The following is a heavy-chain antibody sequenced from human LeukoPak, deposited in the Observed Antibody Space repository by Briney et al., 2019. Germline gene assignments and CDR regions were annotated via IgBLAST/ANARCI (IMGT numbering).Heavy chain of an antibody. CDR1: GFTFSNYA. D-gene: IGHD6-6*01. CDR3: ARVVVSSSSDYFDY. J-gene: IGHJ4*02. V-gene: IGHV3-30*04. CDR2: TSYDESNK. Sequence: PGKSLRLSCAASGFTFSNYAMHWVRQAPGKGLEWVAVTSYDESNKYYADSVKGRFTISRDNSEKTLYLQMNSLRGEDTAVYYCARVVVSSSSDYFDYWGQGTLVIVSS.